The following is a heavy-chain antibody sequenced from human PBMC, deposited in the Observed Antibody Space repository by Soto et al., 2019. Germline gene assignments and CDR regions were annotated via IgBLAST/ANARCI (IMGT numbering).Heavy chain of an antibody. CDR1: GGSFSGYY. CDR3: ARGGAGTPDY. CDR2: INHSGIT. D-gene: IGHD1-1*01. J-gene: IGHJ4*02. V-gene: IGHV4-34*01. Sequence: QVQLQQWGAGLLKPSETLSLTRVVYGGSFSGYYWSWIRQPPGKGLEWVGEINHSGITNYNPSLKTRVTISVDTSKNQFSLKLSSVTAADTAVYYCARGGAGTPDYWGQGTLVTVSS.